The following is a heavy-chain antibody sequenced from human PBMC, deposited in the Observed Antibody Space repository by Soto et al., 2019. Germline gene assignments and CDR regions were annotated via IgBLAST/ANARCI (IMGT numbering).Heavy chain of an antibody. J-gene: IGHJ6*02. CDR3: ARGAISGTTDYADMDV. CDR2: IIPRLDIA. D-gene: IGHD1-20*01. Sequence: QVQLVQSGTEVKKPGSSVKVSCKASGGTFISYSISWVRQAPGQGLEWMGRIIPRLDIANHAQKFQGRVTITADKSRSTTYMELSSLRSEDTAVYYCARGAISGTTDYADMDVWGQGTTVTVSS. V-gene: IGHV1-69*02. CDR1: GGTFISYS.